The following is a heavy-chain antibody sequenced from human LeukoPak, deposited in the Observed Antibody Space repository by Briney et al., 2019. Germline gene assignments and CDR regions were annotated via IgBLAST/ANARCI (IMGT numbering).Heavy chain of an antibody. CDR2: ISGSGGST. Sequence: GGSLRLSCAASGFTFSSYAMSWVRQAPGKGLEWVSAISGSGGSTYYADSAKGRFTISRDNSKNTLYLQMNSLRAEDTAVYYCAKDRLGVSSLPDYWGQGTLVTVSS. D-gene: IGHD2-8*01. V-gene: IGHV3-23*01. J-gene: IGHJ4*02. CDR1: GFTFSSYA. CDR3: AKDRLGVSSLPDY.